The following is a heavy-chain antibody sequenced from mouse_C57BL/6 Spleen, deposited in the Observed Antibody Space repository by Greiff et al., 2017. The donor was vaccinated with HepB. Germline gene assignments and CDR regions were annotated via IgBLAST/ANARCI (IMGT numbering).Heavy chain of an antibody. D-gene: IGHD2-4*01. CDR1: GYTFTSYW. V-gene: IGHV1-64*01. CDR3: ARTTMITRAWFAY. J-gene: IGHJ3*01. CDR2: IHPNSGST. Sequence: VQLQQSGAELVKPGASVKLSCKASGYTFTSYWMHWVKQRPGQGLEWIGMIHPNSGSTNYNEKFKSKATLTVDKSSSTAYMQLSSLTSEDSAVYYCARTTMITRAWFAYWGQGTLVTVSA.